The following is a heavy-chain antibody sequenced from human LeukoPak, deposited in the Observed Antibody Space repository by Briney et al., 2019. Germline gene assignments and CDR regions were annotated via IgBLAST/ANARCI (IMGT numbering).Heavy chain of an antibody. Sequence: SETLSLTCTVSGGSISSYYWSWIRQPPGKGLEWIGYIYYSGSTNYNPSLKSRVTISVDASKNQFSLKLSSVTAADTAVYYCARVGGNWNDGIWFDPWGQGTLVTVSS. CDR3: ARVGGNWNDGIWFDP. CDR2: IYYSGST. CDR1: GGSISSYY. V-gene: IGHV4-59*01. J-gene: IGHJ5*02. D-gene: IGHD1-20*01.